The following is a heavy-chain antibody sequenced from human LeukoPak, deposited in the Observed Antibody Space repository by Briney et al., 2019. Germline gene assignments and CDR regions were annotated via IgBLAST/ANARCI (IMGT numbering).Heavy chain of an antibody. Sequence: SETLSLTCAVYGGSFSGYYWTWIRQPPGKGLEWIGEINHSGSTNYKSSLKSRVTISVDTSKNQFALKLSSVTAADTAVYYCARVEGSVAGKYNWFDPWGQGTLVTVSS. CDR3: ARVEGSVAGKYNWFDP. J-gene: IGHJ5*02. CDR2: INHSGST. D-gene: IGHD6-19*01. V-gene: IGHV4-34*01. CDR1: GGSFSGYY.